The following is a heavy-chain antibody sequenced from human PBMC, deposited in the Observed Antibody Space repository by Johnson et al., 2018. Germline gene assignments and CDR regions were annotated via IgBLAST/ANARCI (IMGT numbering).Heavy chain of an antibody. V-gene: IGHV4-30-2*01. CDR1: GGSISSGGYS. CDR2: IYHSGST. Sequence: QVQLVQSGSGLVKPTQTLSLTCAVSGGSISSGGYSWSWIRQPPGKGLEWIGYIYHSGSTYYNPSLKRRVTISVHRSKNQVSLKLGSVSAADPAGYYWARDQGGDCSGCSCYGGGAFDIWGQGTMVTVSS. CDR3: ARDQGGDCSGCSCYGGGAFDI. J-gene: IGHJ3*02. D-gene: IGHD2-15*01.